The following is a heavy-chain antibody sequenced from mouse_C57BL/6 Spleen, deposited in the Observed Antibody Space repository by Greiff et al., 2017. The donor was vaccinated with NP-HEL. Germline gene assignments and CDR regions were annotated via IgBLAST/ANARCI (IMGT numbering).Heavy chain of an antibody. CDR3: ARGMIYYDYDA. Sequence: QVQLQQPGAELVMPGASVKLSCKASGYTFTSYWMHWVKQRPGQGLEWIGEIDPSDSYTNYNQKFKGKSTLTVDKSSSTAYMQLSSLTSEDSAVYYCARGMIYYDYDAWGQGTLVTVSA. CDR2: IDPSDSYT. V-gene: IGHV1-69*01. J-gene: IGHJ3*01. CDR1: GYTFTSYW. D-gene: IGHD2-4*01.